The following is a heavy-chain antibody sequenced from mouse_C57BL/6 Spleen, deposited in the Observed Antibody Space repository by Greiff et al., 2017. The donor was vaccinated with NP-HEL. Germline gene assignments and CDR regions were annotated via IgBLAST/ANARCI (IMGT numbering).Heavy chain of an antibody. CDR2: ISYDGSN. V-gene: IGHV3-6*01. D-gene: IGHD2-10*01. J-gene: IGHJ4*01. Sequence: EVQLVESGPGLVKPSQSLSLTCSVTGYSITSGYYWNWIRQFPGNKLEWMGYISYDGSNNYNPSLKNRISITRDTSKNQFFLKLNSVTTEDTATYYCARAYYGGYYWGQGTSVTVSS. CDR1: GYSITSGYY. CDR3: ARAYYGGYY.